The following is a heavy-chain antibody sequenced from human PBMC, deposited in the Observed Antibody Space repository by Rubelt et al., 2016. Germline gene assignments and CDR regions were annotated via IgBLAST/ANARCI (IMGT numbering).Heavy chain of an antibody. V-gene: IGHV4-39*01. CDR1: GGSISSSSYY. CDR2: IYYRGST. Sequence: QLQLQESGPGLVKPSETLSLTCTVSGGSISSSSYYWGWIRQPPGKGLEWIGSIYYRGSTYYNPSLKSRVTISVDTSKNQFSLKLSSVTAADTAVYYCARLQRWLQFLDYWGQGTLVTVSS. D-gene: IGHD5-24*01. J-gene: IGHJ4*02. CDR3: ARLQRWLQFLDY.